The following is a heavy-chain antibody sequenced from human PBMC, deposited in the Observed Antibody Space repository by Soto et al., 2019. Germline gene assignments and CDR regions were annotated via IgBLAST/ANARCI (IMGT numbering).Heavy chain of an antibody. Sequence: QVQLQQWGAGLLKPSETLSLNCAVNGGSLSGYYWSWIRQPPGKGLEWIGEIKDGGRTNYSPSLKSRATTSSDPYRHLFHLRVYSVDAADSCVYCCARLQEGVAATHCDQGSLV. CDR1: GGSLSGYY. CDR3: ARLQEGVAATH. D-gene: IGHD6-25*01. CDR2: IKDGGRT. J-gene: IGHJ4*02. V-gene: IGHV4-34*01.